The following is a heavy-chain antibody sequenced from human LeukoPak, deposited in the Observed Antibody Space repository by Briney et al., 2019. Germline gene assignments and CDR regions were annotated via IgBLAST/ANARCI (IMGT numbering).Heavy chain of an antibody. J-gene: IGHJ4*02. CDR3: AVMSGYGLYCFDY. D-gene: IGHD5-12*01. CDR1: GGSISSYY. Sequence: SETLSLTCPVSGGSISSYYWSWIRQPPGKGLEWIGYFYYSGSTNYNPSLKSRVTISVDTSKNQFSLKLSSVTAADTAVYYCAVMSGYGLYCFDYWGQGTLVTVSS. V-gene: IGHV4-59*01. CDR2: FYYSGST.